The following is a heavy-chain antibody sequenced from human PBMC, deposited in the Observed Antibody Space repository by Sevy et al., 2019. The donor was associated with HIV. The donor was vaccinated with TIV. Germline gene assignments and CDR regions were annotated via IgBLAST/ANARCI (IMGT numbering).Heavy chain of an antibody. Sequence: SQTLSLTCAISGDSVSSNSAAWNWIRQSPSRGLEWLGRTYYRSKWYNDYAVSVKSRITINPDTSKNQFSLQLNSVTPEDTAVYYCARTGIAVAGTSDAFDIRGQGTMVTVSS. CDR3: ARTGIAVAGTSDAFDI. CDR2: TYYRSKWYN. J-gene: IGHJ3*02. CDR1: GDSVSSNSAA. V-gene: IGHV6-1*01. D-gene: IGHD6-19*01.